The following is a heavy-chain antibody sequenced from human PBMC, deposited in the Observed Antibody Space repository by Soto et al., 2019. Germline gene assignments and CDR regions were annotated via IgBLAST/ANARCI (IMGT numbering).Heavy chain of an antibody. CDR1: GFTFSSYG. Sequence: QVQLVESGGGVVQPGMSLRLSCAASGFTFSSYGIHWVRQAPGKGLEWVAVIWYDGSNKYYADSVKGRFSISRDNSENTVHLQMNSLTAEDTAEYHCARDWNGMDVWGQGTTVTVSS. D-gene: IGHD3-3*01. V-gene: IGHV3-33*01. CDR2: IWYDGSNK. CDR3: ARDWNGMDV. J-gene: IGHJ6*02.